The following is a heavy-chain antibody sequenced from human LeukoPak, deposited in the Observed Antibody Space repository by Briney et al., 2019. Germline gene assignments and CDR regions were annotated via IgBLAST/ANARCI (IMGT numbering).Heavy chain of an antibody. CDR2: INSDGSST. CDR1: GFTFSSYW. D-gene: IGHD3-3*01. V-gene: IGHV3-74*01. J-gene: IGHJ6*03. CDR3: ARDANPYDFWSGYYYYYYYMDV. Sequence: PGGSLRLSCAASGFTFSSYWMHWVRQAPGQGLVWVSRINSDGSSTSYADSVKGRFTISRDNAKNTLYLQMNSLRAEDTAVYYCARDANPYDFWSGYYYYYYYMDVWGKGTTVTVSS.